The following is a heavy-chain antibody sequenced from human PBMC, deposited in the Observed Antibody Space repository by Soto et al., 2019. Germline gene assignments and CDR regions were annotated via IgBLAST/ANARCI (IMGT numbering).Heavy chain of an antibody. D-gene: IGHD4-17*01. CDR2: ISSGSSSI. J-gene: IGHJ4*02. CDR1: GFTFSRDS. Sequence: EVQLVESGGGLVQPGGSLRLSCAASGFTFSRDSMKWVRQAPGKGLEWVAYISSGSSSIFYADSVKGRFTISRDNAKNSLYLQMNSLRDEDTAVYYCIPDLIDDYGDYVSGFDYWGQGTLVTVSS. CDR3: IPDLIDDYGDYVSGFDY. V-gene: IGHV3-48*02.